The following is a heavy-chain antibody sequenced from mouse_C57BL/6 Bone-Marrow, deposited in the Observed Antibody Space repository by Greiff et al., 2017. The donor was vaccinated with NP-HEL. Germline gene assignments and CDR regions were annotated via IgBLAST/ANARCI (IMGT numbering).Heavy chain of an antibody. CDR1: GFTFSDFY. Sequence: EVKVVESGGGLVQSGRSLRLSCATSGFTFSDFYMEWVRQAPGKGLEWIAASRNKANDYTTEYSASVKGRFIVSRDTSQSIHYLQMNALRAEDTAIYYCARDADDYGFAYWGQGTLVTVSA. V-gene: IGHV7-1*01. J-gene: IGHJ3*01. CDR3: ARDADDYGFAY. D-gene: IGHD2-4*01. CDR2: SRNKANDYTT.